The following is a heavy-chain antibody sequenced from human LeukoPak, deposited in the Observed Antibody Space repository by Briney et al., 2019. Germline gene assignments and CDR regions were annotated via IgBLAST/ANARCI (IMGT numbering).Heavy chain of an antibody. Sequence: ASVKVSCKASGYTFTTYGISWVRQAPGQGLEWMGWISGYKGTTNYVQKFQGRVTMATDTSTSTAYMELRSLRSDDTAVYYCARNCSHDTFDIWGQGTMVTVSS. CDR2: ISGYKGTT. CDR3: ARNCSHDTFDI. J-gene: IGHJ3*02. D-gene: IGHD2-21*01. V-gene: IGHV1-18*01. CDR1: GYTFTTYG.